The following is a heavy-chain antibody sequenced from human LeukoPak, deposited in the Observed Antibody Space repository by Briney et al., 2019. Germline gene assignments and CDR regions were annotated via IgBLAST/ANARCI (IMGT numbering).Heavy chain of an antibody. CDR1: GFTFSNYW. V-gene: IGHV3-7*01. J-gene: IGHJ6*02. CDR3: ARARPHLTEDYYSYYGMDV. D-gene: IGHD3-9*01. Sequence: GGSLRLSCAASGFTFSNYWMSWVRQAPGKGLEWVANIKQDGSEKYYVDSVKGRFPISRDNAKNSLYLQMNSLRAEDTAVYSCARARPHLTEDYYSYYGMDVWGQGTTVTVSS. CDR2: IKQDGSEK.